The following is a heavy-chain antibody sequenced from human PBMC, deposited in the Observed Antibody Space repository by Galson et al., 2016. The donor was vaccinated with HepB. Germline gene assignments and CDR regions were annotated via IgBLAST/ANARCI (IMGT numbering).Heavy chain of an antibody. J-gene: IGHJ6*04. D-gene: IGHD6-19*01. CDR3: ASLAVSAYGLDV. Sequence: SETLSLTCAVSDGSLRGYFWNWIRQSPGKGLEWIGEINHIGSTNYNPSLKSRVSLSVDTSKNQFSLKLSSVTAADTAIYYCASLAVSAYGLDVWGRGTTVTVSS. V-gene: IGHV4-34*01. CDR1: DGSLRGYF. CDR2: INHIGST.